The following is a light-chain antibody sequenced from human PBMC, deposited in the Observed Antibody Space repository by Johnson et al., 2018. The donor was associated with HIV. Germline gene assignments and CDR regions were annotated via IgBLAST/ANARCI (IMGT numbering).Light chain of an antibody. CDR2: AYN. J-gene: IGLJ1*01. V-gene: IGLV1-51*02. Sequence: QSILTQPPSVSAAPGQRVNISCSGNSLNNENYFLSWYQQLPGSAPRPLIYAYNNRPSGIPVRFSGSTSASSATLGITRLPTVDAADYYCGVWDCSLSPHYVFGTGTTVIVL. CDR1: SLNNENYF. CDR3: GVWDCSLSPHYV.